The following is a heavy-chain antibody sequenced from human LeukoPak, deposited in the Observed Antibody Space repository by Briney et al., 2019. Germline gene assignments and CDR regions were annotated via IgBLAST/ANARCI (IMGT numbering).Heavy chain of an antibody. CDR2: IYYSGST. CDR1: GGSISSYY. V-gene: IGHV4-59*01. CDR3: ARGERGYSYGSYYYYMDV. Sequence: SETPSLTCTVSGGSISSYYWSWIRQPPGKGLEWIGYIYYSGSTNYNPSLKSRVTISVDTSKNQFSLKLSSVTAADTAVYYCARGERGYSYGSYYYYMDVWGKGTTVTVSS. D-gene: IGHD5-18*01. J-gene: IGHJ6*03.